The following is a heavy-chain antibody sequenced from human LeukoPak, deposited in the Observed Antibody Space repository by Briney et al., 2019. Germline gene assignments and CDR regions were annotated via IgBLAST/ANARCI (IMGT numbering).Heavy chain of an antibody. D-gene: IGHD1-26*01. CDR2: ISSGSGYI. CDR1: GFTFSTYS. Sequence: GGSLRLSCAASGFTFSTYSMNWVRQAPGKGLEWVSSISSGSGYIYYADSVKGRFTISRDNATNSLYLQMNSLRAEDTAVYYCARDSGSYYAFDYWGQGTLVTVSS. CDR3: ARDSGSYYAFDY. V-gene: IGHV3-21*01. J-gene: IGHJ4*02.